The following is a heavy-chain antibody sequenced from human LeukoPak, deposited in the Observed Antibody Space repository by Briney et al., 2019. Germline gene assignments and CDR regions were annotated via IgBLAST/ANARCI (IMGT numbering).Heavy chain of an antibody. CDR3: ARQRGSNYVHYYYYYYMDV. CDR1: GFTFSSYS. D-gene: IGHD4-11*01. V-gene: IGHV3-21*01. J-gene: IGHJ6*03. CDR2: ISSSSSYI. Sequence: PGGSLRLSCAASGFTFSSYSMNWVRQAPGKGLGWVSSISSSSSYISYADSVKGRFTISRDNAKNSLYLQMNSLRAEDTAVYYCARQRGSNYVHYYYYYYMDVWGKGTTVTVSS.